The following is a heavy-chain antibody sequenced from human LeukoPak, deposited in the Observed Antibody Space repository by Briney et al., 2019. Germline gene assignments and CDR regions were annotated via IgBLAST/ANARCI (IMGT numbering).Heavy chain of an antibody. D-gene: IGHD5-12*01. CDR2: VKSESDGWAT. V-gene: IGHV3-15*01. CDR1: ALPFYNPW. Sequence: PGGSLRLSCAAPALPFYNPWMTLVRQAPGQGLEWVGRVKSESDGWATDYAAPVKGRFTISRDDSKNTLFLQMNSLKTEDTAVYYCTTGDYYWGQGTLVTVSS. CDR3: TTGDYY. J-gene: IGHJ4*02.